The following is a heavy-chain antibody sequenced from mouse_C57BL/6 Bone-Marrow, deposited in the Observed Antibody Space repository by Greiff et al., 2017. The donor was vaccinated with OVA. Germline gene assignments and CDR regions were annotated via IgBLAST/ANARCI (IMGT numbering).Heavy chain of an antibody. Sequence: EVHLVESGGGLVQPKGSLTLSCAASGFSFNTYAMNWVRQAPGKGLEWVARIRSKSNNYATYYADSVKDRFTISRDDSESMLYLQMNNLKTEYTAMYDCGRHGRPTLYAMDYWGQGTSVTVSS. V-gene: IGHV10-1*01. D-gene: IGHD2-10*01. CDR2: IRSKSNNYAT. J-gene: IGHJ4*01. CDR1: GFSFNTYA. CDR3: GRHGRPTLYAMDY.